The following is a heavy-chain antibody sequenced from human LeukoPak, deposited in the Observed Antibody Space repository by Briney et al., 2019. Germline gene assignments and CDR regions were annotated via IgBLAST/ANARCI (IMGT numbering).Heavy chain of an antibody. CDR3: AKGLTIFGVARDAFDT. Sequence: GGSLRLSCAASGFTFSSYWMHWVRQAPGKGLEWVSFIRHDGSNKYYADSVKGRFTISRDNSKNTVYLQMNSLRAEDMAVYYCAKGLTIFGVARDAFDTWGQGTMVTVSS. CDR1: GFTFSSYW. CDR2: IRHDGSNK. J-gene: IGHJ3*02. D-gene: IGHD3-3*01. V-gene: IGHV3-30*02.